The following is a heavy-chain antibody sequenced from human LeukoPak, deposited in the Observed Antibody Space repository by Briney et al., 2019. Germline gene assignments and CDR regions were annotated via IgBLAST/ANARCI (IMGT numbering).Heavy chain of an antibody. CDR1: GYTFTSYD. J-gene: IGHJ4*02. V-gene: IGHV1-8*01. D-gene: IGHD3-22*01. CDR2: MNPNSGNT. CDR3: ARDLALLDYDSSGLDY. Sequence: GASVKVSCKASGYTFTSYDINWVRQATGQGLEWMGWMNPNSGNTGYAQKFQGRVTMTRDTSTSTVYMELSSLRSEDTAVYYCARDLALLDYDSSGLDYWGQGTLVTVSS.